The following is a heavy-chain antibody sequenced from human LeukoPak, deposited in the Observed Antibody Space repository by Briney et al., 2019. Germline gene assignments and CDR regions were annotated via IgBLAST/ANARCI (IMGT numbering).Heavy chain of an antibody. CDR2: IYPGDSDT. CDR3: AREESNGESYFQY. D-gene: IGHD2-8*01. CDR1: GYTFSTYW. V-gene: IGHV5-51*01. J-gene: IGHJ1*01. Sequence: GESLKISCQGFGYTFSTYWIGWLRQMPGKGLEWMGIIYPGDSDTRYSPSFQGQVTISADKSISTGYLQWSSLRASDTAMYYCAREESNGESYFQYWGQGTLVTVTS.